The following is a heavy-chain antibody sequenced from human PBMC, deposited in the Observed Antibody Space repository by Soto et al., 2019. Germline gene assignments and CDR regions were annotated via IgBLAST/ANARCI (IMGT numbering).Heavy chain of an antibody. CDR2: IYYSGST. V-gene: IGHV4-59*08. CDR1: NASVVSYS. Sequence: TLSLTGPNTNASVVSYSRRCIWASPGKGLEWIGYIYYSGSTNYNPSLKSRVTISVDTSKNQFSLKLSSVTAADTAVYYCARHGPYSSGWYSWFDPWGQGTLVTVS. J-gene: IGHJ5*02. D-gene: IGHD6-19*01. CDR3: ARHGPYSSGWYSWFDP.